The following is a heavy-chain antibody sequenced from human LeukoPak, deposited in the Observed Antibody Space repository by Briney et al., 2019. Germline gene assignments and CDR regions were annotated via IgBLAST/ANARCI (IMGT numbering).Heavy chain of an antibody. V-gene: IGHV1-69*05. CDR1: GGTFSSYA. CDR2: IIPIFGTA. J-gene: IGHJ5*02. Sequence: SVKVSCKASGGTFSSYAISWVRQAPGQGLEWMGGIIPIFGTANYAQKFQGRVTITTDESTSTAYMELGSLRSEDTAVYYCARYYCSGGSCLGTNWFDPWGQGTLVTVSS. CDR3: ARYYCSGGSCLGTNWFDP. D-gene: IGHD2-15*01.